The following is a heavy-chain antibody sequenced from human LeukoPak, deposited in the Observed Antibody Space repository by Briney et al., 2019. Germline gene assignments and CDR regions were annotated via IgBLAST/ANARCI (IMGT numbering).Heavy chain of an antibody. J-gene: IGHJ4*02. V-gene: IGHV3-48*03. CDR3: ARESIAVAGAPFDY. CDR1: GFTFSSYE. CDR2: ISSGSTI. D-gene: IGHD6-19*01. Sequence: GGSLRLSCAASGFTFSSYEMNWARQAPGKGLEWVSYISSGSTIYDADSVKGRFTISRDNAKNSLYLQMNSLRAEDTAVYYCARESIAVAGAPFDYWGQGTLVTVSP.